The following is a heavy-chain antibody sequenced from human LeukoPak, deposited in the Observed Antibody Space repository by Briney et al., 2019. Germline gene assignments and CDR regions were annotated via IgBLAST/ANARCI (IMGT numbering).Heavy chain of an antibody. CDR2: INSDGSST. J-gene: IGHJ6*02. V-gene: IGHV3-74*01. Sequence: PGGSLRLSCAASGFTFSSYWMHWVRRAPGKGLVWVSRINSDGSSTSYADSVKGRFTISRDNAKNTLYLQMNSLRAEDTAVYYCARVRASYCSGGSCYPTDYYYGMDVWGQGTTVTVSS. D-gene: IGHD2-15*01. CDR1: GFTFSSYW. CDR3: ARVRASYCSGGSCYPTDYYYGMDV.